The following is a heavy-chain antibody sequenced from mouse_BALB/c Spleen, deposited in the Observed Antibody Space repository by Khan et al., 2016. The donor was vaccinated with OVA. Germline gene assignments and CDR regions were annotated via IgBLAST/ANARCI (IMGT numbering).Heavy chain of an antibody. CDR3: VRGYEVFPY. CDR2: VNPSNGDT. D-gene: IGHD2-14*01. V-gene: IGHV1-18*01. J-gene: IGHJ3*01. Sequence: EVQLQQSGPDLVKPGASVKISCKASGYSFTAYYMHWVKESHGKTLECIGRVNPSNGDTTYNQKFRGKAILTVDKSSSTAYMELRSLTSEDSAVYDCVRGYEVFPYWGQGTLVTFSA. CDR1: GYSFTAYY.